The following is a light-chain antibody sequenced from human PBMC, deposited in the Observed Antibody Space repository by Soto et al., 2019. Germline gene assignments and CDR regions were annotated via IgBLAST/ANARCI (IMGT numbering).Light chain of an antibody. CDR1: QSIGSW. J-gene: IGKJ1*01. Sequence: DIQMTQSPSTLSASVGDRVTITCRASQSIGSWLAGYQQKPGKAPKLLIYKASSLESGAPSRFSGSGSGTELTLTISSLQPDDFATYYCQQYNTYWTFGKGTEVDIK. CDR2: KAS. CDR3: QQYNTYWT. V-gene: IGKV1-5*03.